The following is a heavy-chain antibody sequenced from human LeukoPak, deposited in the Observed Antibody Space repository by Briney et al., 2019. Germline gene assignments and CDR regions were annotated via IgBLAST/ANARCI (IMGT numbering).Heavy chain of an antibody. CDR2: IQNRGST. D-gene: IGHD6-19*01. CDR3: ARDRPGIAVAGDAFDI. Sequence: SETLSLTCTVSGGSISSYYWSWIRQPPGKGLEWIGYIQNRGSTNYNPSLKGRVTLSVDTSKNQFSLKLTSVTAADTAVYYCARDRPGIAVAGDAFDIWGQGTMVTVSS. J-gene: IGHJ3*02. CDR1: GGSISSYY. V-gene: IGHV4-59*01.